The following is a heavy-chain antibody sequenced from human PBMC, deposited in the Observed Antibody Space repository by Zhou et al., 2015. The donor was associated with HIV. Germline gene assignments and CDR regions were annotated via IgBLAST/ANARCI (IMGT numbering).Heavy chain of an antibody. J-gene: IGHJ2*01. CDR2: IIPIFGRT. CDR3: ARVAEKAIVADQRLFWYFDL. D-gene: IGHD5-24*01. CDR1: GGAFSSYA. Sequence: QVQLVQSGAEVKKPASSVKVSCKASGGAFSSYAISWVRQAPGQGLEWMGGIIPIFGRTNYAQKLQGRVTITADASTSTAYMELSSLRSEDTAVYYCARVAEKAIVADQRLFWYFDLWGRGTLVTVSS. V-gene: IGHV1-69*01.